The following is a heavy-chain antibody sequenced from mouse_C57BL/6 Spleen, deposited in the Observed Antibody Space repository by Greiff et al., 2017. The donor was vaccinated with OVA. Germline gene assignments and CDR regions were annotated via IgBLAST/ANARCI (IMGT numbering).Heavy chain of an antibody. CDR2: IYPGDGDT. CDR1: GYAFSSSW. Sequence: VKLMESGPELVKPGASVKISCKASGYAFSSSWMNWVKQRPGKGLEWIGRIYPGDGDTNYNGKFKGKATLTADKSSSTAYMQLSSLTSEDSAVYFCARPGSSPFDYWGQGTTLTVSS. D-gene: IGHD1-1*01. CDR3: ARPGSSPFDY. V-gene: IGHV1-82*01. J-gene: IGHJ2*01.